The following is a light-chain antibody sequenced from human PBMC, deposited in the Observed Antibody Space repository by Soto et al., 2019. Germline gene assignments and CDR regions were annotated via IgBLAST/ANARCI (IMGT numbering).Light chain of an antibody. V-gene: IGLV2-11*01. CDR1: SSDGGGYNY. CDR2: DVT. J-gene: IGLJ1*01. CDR3: CSHAGTDTYV. Sequence: QSALTQPRSVSGSPGHSLTISCTGNSSDGGGYNYVSWYQQYPGQVTKLMIYDVTKRPSGVPDCFSGSKSGNTASLTISGLQAEYEADYYCCSHAGTDTYVFGTGTQLTVL.